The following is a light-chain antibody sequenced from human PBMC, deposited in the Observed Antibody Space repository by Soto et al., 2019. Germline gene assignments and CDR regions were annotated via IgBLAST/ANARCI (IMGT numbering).Light chain of an antibody. CDR2: NNS. CDR1: SSNIGSNT. CDR3: AAWDDSLNGL. Sequence: QSVLTQPPSASGTPGQRVTISCSGSSSNIGSNTVNWYQQLPGAAPRLLIYNNSERPSGVSDRFSGSKSGTSASLAISGLRSEDEADYYCAAWDDSLNGLFGGGTKLTVL. J-gene: IGLJ2*01. V-gene: IGLV1-44*01.